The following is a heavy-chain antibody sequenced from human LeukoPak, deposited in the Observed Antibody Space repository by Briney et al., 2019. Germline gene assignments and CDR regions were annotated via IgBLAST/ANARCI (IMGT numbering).Heavy chain of an antibody. CDR2: IYHSGST. Sequence: SETLSLTCTVSGYSISSGFSWVWIRQPSGKGLEWIGSIYHSGSTYYNPSLKSRVTISVDTSKNQFSLKLNSVTAADTAVYYCARERLSMIVGWFDPWGQGTLVTVSS. J-gene: IGHJ5*02. V-gene: IGHV4-38-2*02. CDR3: ARERLSMIVGWFDP. CDR1: GYSISSGFS. D-gene: IGHD3-22*01.